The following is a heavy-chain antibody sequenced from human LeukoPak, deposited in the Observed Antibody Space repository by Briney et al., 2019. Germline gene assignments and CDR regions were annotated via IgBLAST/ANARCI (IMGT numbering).Heavy chain of an antibody. V-gene: IGHV4-61*02. CDR2: IYTSGST. CDR3: ARGEVTTLADAFDI. D-gene: IGHD4-11*01. Sequence: PSQTLSLTCTVSGGSLSSGSYYWSWIRQPAGKGLEWIGRIYTSGSTNYNPSLKSRVTISVDTSKNQFSLKLSSVTAADTAVYYCARGEVTTLADAFDIWGQGTMVTVSS. J-gene: IGHJ3*02. CDR1: GGSLSSGSYY.